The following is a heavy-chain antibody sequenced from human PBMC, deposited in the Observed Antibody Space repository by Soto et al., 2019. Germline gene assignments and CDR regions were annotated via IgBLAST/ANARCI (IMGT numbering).Heavy chain of an antibody. V-gene: IGHV4-39*01. J-gene: IGHJ6*02. CDR3: ARLDSSGYGDV. CDR2: IYYSVST. Sequence: SETLSLTCTVSGGSISSSSYYWGWIRQPRGKGLEWIGSIYYSVSTYYNPSLKSRVTISGDTSKNQFSLKLSSVTAADTAVYYCARLDSSGYGDVWGQGTTVT. D-gene: IGHD3-22*01. CDR1: GGSISSSSYY.